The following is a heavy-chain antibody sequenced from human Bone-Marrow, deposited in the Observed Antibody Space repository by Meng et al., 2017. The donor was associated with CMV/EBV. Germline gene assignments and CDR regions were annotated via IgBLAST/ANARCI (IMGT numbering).Heavy chain of an antibody. CDR3: AREADYTSSWFYCEY. CDR1: GFTFSSYA. CDR2: ISYDGSNK. V-gene: IGHV3-30-3*01. J-gene: IGHJ4*02. D-gene: IGHD4-11*01. Sequence: GGSLRLSCAAAGFTFSSYAMHWVRQAPGKVLEWVAVISYDGSNKYYADSVKGRFTISRDNSKNTLYLQMNSLRAEDTAVYYCAREADYTSSWFYCEYWGQG.